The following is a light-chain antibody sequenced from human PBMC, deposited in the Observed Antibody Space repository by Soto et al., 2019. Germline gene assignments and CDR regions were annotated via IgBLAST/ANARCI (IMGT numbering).Light chain of an antibody. CDR1: QDVRND. CDR2: AIS. V-gene: IGKV1-6*01. CDR3: LQDKSYPYT. Sequence: AIQMTQSPSSLSASVGDRVTITCRASQDVRNDLGWYQQKPGKAPRLLIYAISTLQSGVPSRFSGSGSGTDFTLTIINLQPADFATYYCLQDKSYPYTCGQGTKLEI. J-gene: IGKJ2*01.